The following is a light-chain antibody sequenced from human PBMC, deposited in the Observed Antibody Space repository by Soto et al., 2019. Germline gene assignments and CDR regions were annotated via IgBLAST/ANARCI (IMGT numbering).Light chain of an antibody. CDR3: QQRGNWPLP. Sequence: ETVLTQSPATLSLSPGERATLSCRASQTISSYLIWYQQKPGQAPRLLIYDASSRATGIPARFSGSGSGTDFTLTISSLEPEDFAVYYCQQRGNWPLPFGGGTQVEI. V-gene: IGKV3-11*01. CDR1: QTISSY. J-gene: IGKJ4*01. CDR2: DAS.